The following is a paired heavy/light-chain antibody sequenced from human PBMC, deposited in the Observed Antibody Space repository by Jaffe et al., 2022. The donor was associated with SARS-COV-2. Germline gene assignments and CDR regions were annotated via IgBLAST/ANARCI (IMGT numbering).Light chain of an antibody. CDR1: QSVSGSY. V-gene: IGKV3-20*01. J-gene: IGKJ1*01. CDR2: GAS. Sequence: EIVLAQSPGTLSLSPGERATLSCRASQSVSGSYLAWYQQKPGQAPRLLIYGASSRATGIPDRFSGSGSGTDFTLTISRLEPEDFAVYYCQQYDTLPGTFGQGTRVEMK. CDR3: QQYDTLPGT.
Heavy chain of an antibody. D-gene: IGHD3-9*01. J-gene: IGHJ4*02. V-gene: IGHV3-21*01. Sequence: EVQLVESGGGLVKPGGSLRLSCAASGFTFSSYSMNWVRQAPGKGLEWVSSISSSNTYIYYADSVKGRFTISRDNAKNSLYLQMNSLRAEDTAVYYCARAYYDILTAYSHALLFDYWGQGTLVTVSS. CDR2: ISSSNTYI. CDR3: ARAYYDILTAYSHALLFDY. CDR1: GFTFSSYS.